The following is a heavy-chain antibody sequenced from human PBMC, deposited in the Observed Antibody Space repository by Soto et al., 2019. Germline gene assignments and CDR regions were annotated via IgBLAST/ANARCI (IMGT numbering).Heavy chain of an antibody. J-gene: IGHJ4*02. V-gene: IGHV3-30*18. CDR3: AKDLPVFYDFWSGYYTGPDY. D-gene: IGHD3-3*01. Sequence: PVGSLRLSCAASGFTFSSYGMHWVRQAPGKGLEWVAVISYDGSNKYYADSVKGRFTISRDNSKNTLYLQMNSLRAEDTAVYYCAKDLPVFYDFWSGYYTGPDYWGQGTLVTVSS. CDR2: ISYDGSNK. CDR1: GFTFSSYG.